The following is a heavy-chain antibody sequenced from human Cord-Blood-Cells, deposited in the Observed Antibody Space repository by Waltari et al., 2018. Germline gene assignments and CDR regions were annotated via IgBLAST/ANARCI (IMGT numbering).Heavy chain of an antibody. CDR2: INHSGST. V-gene: IGHV4-34*01. D-gene: IGHD3-3*01. J-gene: IGHJ4*02. CDR3: ASRGGLRFLEWLPTPFFDY. CDR1: GGSFSGYY. Sequence: LSLTCAVYGGSFSGYYWSWIRQPPGKGLEWIGEINHSGSTNYNPSLKSRVTISVDTSKNQFSLKLSSVTAADTAVYYCASRGGLRFLEWLPTPFFDYWGQGTLVTVSS.